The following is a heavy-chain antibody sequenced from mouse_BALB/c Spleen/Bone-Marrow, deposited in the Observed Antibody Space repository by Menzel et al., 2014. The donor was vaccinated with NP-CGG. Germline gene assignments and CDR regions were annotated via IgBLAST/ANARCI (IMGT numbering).Heavy chain of an antibody. J-gene: IGHJ4*01. Sequence: QVQLQQSGAELVKPGASVKLSCKASGYTFTSYRMHWVKQRPGQGLEWIGEIDPSDSYTNYNQKFKGKATLTVDKSSSTAYMQLSSLTSEDSAVYYCATARATSYAMDYWGQGTSVTVSS. V-gene: IGHV1-69*02. D-gene: IGHD3-1*01. CDR2: IDPSDSYT. CDR3: ATARATSYAMDY. CDR1: GYTFTSYR.